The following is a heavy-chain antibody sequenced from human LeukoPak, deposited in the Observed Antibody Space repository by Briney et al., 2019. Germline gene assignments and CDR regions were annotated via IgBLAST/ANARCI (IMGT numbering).Heavy chain of an antibody. CDR1: GFIFSGYA. CDR3: ARVSEGGTFSDY. V-gene: IGHV3-30*04. J-gene: IGHJ4*02. D-gene: IGHD1-26*01. Sequence: GGSLRLSCAASGFIFSGYAMHWVRQAPGKGLEWVAVISNDERNEYYANSVKGRFTVSRDNSKNTLFLQMNSLRPEDTAVYFCARVSEGGTFSDYWGQGTLVTVSS. CDR2: ISNDERNE.